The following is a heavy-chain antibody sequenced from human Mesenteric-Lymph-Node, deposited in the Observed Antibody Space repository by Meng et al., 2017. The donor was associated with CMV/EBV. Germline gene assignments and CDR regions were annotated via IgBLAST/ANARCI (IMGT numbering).Heavy chain of an antibody. J-gene: IGHJ4*02. CDR3: ARMGDDY. CDR2: IKPDGSEK. V-gene: IGHV3-7*01. D-gene: IGHD3-16*01. CDR1: GFTFLTYG. Sequence: GESLKISCAASGFTFLTYGMSWVRQAPGKGLEWVANIKPDGSEKNSVDSVKGRFTISRDNARNSLYLQMNSLRAEDTAVYYCARMGDDYWGQGILVTVSS.